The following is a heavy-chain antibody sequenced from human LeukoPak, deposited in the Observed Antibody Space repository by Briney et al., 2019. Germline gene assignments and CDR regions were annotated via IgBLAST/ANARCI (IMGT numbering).Heavy chain of an antibody. V-gene: IGHV3-23*01. CDR2: ISGSGGST. CDR3: AKGGNCERYLYYYYGMDV. Sequence: GGSLRLSCAASGFTFSSYAMSWVRQAPGKGLEWVSAISGSGGSTYYADSVKGRFTISRDNSKNTLYLQMNSLRAEDTAVYYCAKGGNCERYLYYYYGMDVWGQGTTVTVSS. D-gene: IGHD1-26*01. CDR1: GFTFSSYA. J-gene: IGHJ6*02.